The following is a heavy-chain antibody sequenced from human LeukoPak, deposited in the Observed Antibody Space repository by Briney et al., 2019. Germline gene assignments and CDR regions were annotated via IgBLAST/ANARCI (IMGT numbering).Heavy chain of an antibody. Sequence: PGGSLRLSCAASGFTFSSYGMHWVHQAPGKGLEWVAVIWYDGSNKYYADSVKGRFTISRDNSKNTLYLQMNSLRAEDTAVYYCARVLRYFDWFPYGMDVWGQGTTVTVSS. D-gene: IGHD3-9*01. CDR2: IWYDGSNK. CDR1: GFTFSSYG. CDR3: ARVLRYFDWFPYGMDV. J-gene: IGHJ6*02. V-gene: IGHV3-33*01.